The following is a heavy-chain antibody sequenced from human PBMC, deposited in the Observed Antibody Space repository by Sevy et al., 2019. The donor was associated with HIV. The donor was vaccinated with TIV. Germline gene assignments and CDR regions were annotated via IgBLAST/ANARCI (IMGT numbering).Heavy chain of an antibody. Sequence: QLGGSLRLSCAVSGFTFSSHWMFWVRQAPGKGLVWVSHINSHGTITNYADSVKGRFAISRDNTKNTIYLQMNSLRAEDTAVYYCARGQLLQFLEWPSYGLDVWGQGTTVTVSS. CDR1: GFTFSSHW. CDR2: INSHGTIT. D-gene: IGHD3-3*01. V-gene: IGHV3-74*01. CDR3: ARGQLLQFLEWPSYGLDV. J-gene: IGHJ6*02.